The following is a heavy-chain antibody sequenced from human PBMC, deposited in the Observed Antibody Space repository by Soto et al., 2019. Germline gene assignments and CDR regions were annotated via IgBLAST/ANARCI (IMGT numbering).Heavy chain of an antibody. V-gene: IGHV4-34*01. CDR3: ARIRPYYYGSGRSYYFDY. CDR1: GWSFSGYY. D-gene: IGHD3-10*01. J-gene: IGHJ4*02. Sequence: SETLSLTCAVYGWSFSGYYWSRIRHPPGKGLEWIGEINHSGSTNYNPSLKSRVTISVDTSKNQFSLKLSSVTAADTAVYYCARIRPYYYGSGRSYYFDYWGQGTLVTVSS. CDR2: INHSGST.